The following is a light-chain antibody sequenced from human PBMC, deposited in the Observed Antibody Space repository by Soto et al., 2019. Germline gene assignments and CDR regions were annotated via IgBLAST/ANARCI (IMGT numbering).Light chain of an antibody. J-gene: IGKJ1*01. CDR1: QSVTGTN. CDR3: QQYSSLWT. Sequence: VLTQSPCTPSLSPGEGQTPSSMASQSVTGTNLAWYQQRPGQAPRLLIYGASSRATGIPDRFSGSASGTDFTLSISRLEPEDFAVYYCQQYSSLWTFGQGTKVDIK. V-gene: IGKV3-20*01. CDR2: GAS.